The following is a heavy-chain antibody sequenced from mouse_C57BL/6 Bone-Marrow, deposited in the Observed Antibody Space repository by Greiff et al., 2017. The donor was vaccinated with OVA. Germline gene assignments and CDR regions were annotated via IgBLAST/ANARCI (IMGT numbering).Heavy chain of an antibody. CDR2: IDPSDSYT. V-gene: IGHV1-69*01. CDR3: ARFDY. CDR1: GYTFTSYW. Sequence: LQQPGAELVMPGASVKLSCKASGYTFTSYWMHWVKQRPGQGLEWIGEIDPSDSYTNYNQKFKGKSTLTVDKSSSTAYMQLSSLTSEDSAVYYCARFDYWGQGTTLTVSS. J-gene: IGHJ2*01.